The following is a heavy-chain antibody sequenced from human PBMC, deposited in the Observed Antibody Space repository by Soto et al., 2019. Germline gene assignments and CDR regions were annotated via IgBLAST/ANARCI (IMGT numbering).Heavy chain of an antibody. CDR1: VGSISSGGYY. CDR2: IYYSGST. J-gene: IGHJ4*02. Sequence: QVQLQESGPGLVKPSQTLSLTCTVSVGSISSGGYYWSWIRQHPGKGLEWIGYIYYSGSTYYNSYNPSLKSRVTISVDTSKNQFALKLSSVTAADTAVYYCARTPLLWGQGTLVTVSS. V-gene: IGHV4-31*03. CDR3: ARTPLL. D-gene: IGHD1-26*01.